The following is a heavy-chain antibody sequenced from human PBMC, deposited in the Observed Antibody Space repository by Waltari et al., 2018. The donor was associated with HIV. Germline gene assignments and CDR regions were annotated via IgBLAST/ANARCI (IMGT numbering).Heavy chain of an antibody. CDR2: ISPGGAI. J-gene: IGHJ6*02. CDR1: GASFEAYS. Sequence: VQLQQWGAGLVRPSETLSLTCFVSGASFEAYSWTWIRQPLGKGLEWLGEISPGGAITYNPSLKGRLTMSVYKSKNQFSLHLASVTAADAAIYWCKVAARVRSLANNIFLFYGVDVWGPGTTVTVTS. CDR3: KVAARVRSLANNIFLFYGVDV. D-gene: IGHD3-3*02. V-gene: IGHV4-34*02.